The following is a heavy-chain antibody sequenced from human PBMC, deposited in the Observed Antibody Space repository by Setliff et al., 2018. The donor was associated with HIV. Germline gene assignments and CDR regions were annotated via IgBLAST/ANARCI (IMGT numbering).Heavy chain of an antibody. V-gene: IGHV4-39*01. J-gene: IGHJ4*02. CDR3: ARGPFSRTWLDF. Sequence: PSETLSLTCTVSGASISSTSYYWGWIRQPPGKGLEWIGSIYYSGSTYYNPSLKSRVTISVDTSKNQFSLKLSSVTAADTAVFYCARGPFSRTWLDFWGPGALVTVSS. CDR1: GASISSTSYY. CDR2: IYYSGST. D-gene: IGHD6-13*01.